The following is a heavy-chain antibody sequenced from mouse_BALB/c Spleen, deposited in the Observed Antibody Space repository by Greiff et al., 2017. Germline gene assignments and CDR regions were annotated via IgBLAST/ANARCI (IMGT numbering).Heavy chain of an antibody. CDR2: ISSGSSTI. Sequence: EVKVEESGGGLVQPGGSRKLSCAASGFTFSSFGMHWVRQAPEKGLEWVAYISSGSSTIYYADTVKGRFTISRDNPKNTLFLQMTSLRSEDTAMYYCARWSRDNYFDYWGQGTTLTVSS. CDR1: GFTFSSFG. V-gene: IGHV5-17*02. D-gene: IGHD3-3*01. J-gene: IGHJ2*01. CDR3: ARWSRDNYFDY.